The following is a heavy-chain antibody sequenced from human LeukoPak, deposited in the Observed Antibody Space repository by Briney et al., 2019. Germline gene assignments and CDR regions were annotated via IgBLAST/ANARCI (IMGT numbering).Heavy chain of an antibody. J-gene: IGHJ4*02. CDR2: IRYDGSNK. CDR1: GFTFSTYG. CDR3: ARGGYYNILTGYYNELLAFDY. Sequence: GGSLRLSCAASGFTFSTYGIHWVRQAPGKGLEWVAFIRYDGSNKYYAHSVKGRFTLSRDNSKNTLYLQMNSLRAEDTAVYYCARGGYYNILTGYYNELLAFDYWGQGTLVTVSS. V-gene: IGHV3-30*02. D-gene: IGHD3-9*01.